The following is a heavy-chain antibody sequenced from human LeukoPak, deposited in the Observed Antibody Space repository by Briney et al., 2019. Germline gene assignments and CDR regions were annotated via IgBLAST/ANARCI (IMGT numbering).Heavy chain of an antibody. CDR3: ARGPPQLFADY. CDR2: ISSSGSSI. Sequence: GGSLRLSCAASGFTFSSYEMNWVRQAPGKGLEWVSYISSSGSSIYYADSVKGRFTISRDNAKNSLYLQMNSLRAEDTAVYYCARGPPQLFADYWGQGTLVTVSS. J-gene: IGHJ4*02. CDR1: GFTFSSYE. V-gene: IGHV3-48*03. D-gene: IGHD5-18*01.